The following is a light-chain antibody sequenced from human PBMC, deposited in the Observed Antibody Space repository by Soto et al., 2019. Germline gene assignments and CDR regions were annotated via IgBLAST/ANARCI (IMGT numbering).Light chain of an antibody. J-gene: IGKJ2*01. CDR3: QQYNNWPYT. CDR1: QSVSSN. CDR2: GAS. Sequence: EIVMTQSPATLSVSPGERATLSCSASQSVSSNLAWYQQKPGQAPRLLIYGASIRATGIPARFSGSGSGTEFTLTISSLQSEDFSVYYCQQYNNWPYTFGHGTKLEIK. V-gene: IGKV3D-15*01.